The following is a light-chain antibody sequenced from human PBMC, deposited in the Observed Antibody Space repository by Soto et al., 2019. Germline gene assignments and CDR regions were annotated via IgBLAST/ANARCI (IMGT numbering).Light chain of an antibody. Sequence: DIHMTQSPSSVSASVGDSVIITCRASQDISSWVAWYQQKPGKAPILLLSAASSLESGVPRRFSGSGSGTDFTLIISSLQPEDFATYFCQQGDSFPFTFGGGTKVEIK. CDR2: AAS. V-gene: IGKV1-12*01. CDR3: QQGDSFPFT. J-gene: IGKJ4*01. CDR1: QDISSW.